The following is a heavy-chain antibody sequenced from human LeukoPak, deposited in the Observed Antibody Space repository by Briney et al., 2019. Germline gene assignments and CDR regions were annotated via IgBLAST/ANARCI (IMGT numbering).Heavy chain of an antibody. Sequence: ASVKVSCKASGYTFTSYFMHWVRQAPGQGLEWMGITNPSGGSTSNAQKFQDRVTMTRNTSISTAYMELSSLRSEDTAVYYCARRGSNYYDSSGYRYYYGMDVWGQGTTVTVSS. CDR2: TNPSGGST. CDR1: GYTFTSYF. D-gene: IGHD3-22*01. V-gene: IGHV1-46*01. J-gene: IGHJ6*02. CDR3: ARRGSNYYDSSGYRYYYGMDV.